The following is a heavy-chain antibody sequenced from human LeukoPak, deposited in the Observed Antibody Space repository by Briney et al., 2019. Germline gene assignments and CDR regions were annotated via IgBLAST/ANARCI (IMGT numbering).Heavy chain of an antibody. CDR3: AKGVTSGYPANWFDP. D-gene: IGHD3-22*01. Sequence: GGSLRLSCAASGFTFSSYAMHWVRQAPGKGLEWVAVISYDGSNKYYADSVKGRFTISRDNSKNTLYLQMNSLRTEDTAMYYCAKGVTSGYPANWFDPWGQGTLVTVSS. CDR1: GFTFSSYA. CDR2: ISYDGSNK. V-gene: IGHV3-30-3*01. J-gene: IGHJ5*02.